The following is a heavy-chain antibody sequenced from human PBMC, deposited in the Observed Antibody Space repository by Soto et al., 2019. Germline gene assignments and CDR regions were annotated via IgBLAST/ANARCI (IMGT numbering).Heavy chain of an antibody. CDR3: AKQQWLATDSPLMDH. D-gene: IGHD6-19*01. CDR2: ISAYNGNT. Sequence: QVQLVQSGAEVKKPGASVKVSCKASGYTFTSYGISWVRQAPGQGLEWMGWISAYNGNTNYAQKLQGRVTMTTDTSTSTAYMELRSLRSDDTAVYYCAKQQWLATDSPLMDHWGQGTLVTVSS. J-gene: IGHJ4*02. V-gene: IGHV1-18*01. CDR1: GYTFTSYG.